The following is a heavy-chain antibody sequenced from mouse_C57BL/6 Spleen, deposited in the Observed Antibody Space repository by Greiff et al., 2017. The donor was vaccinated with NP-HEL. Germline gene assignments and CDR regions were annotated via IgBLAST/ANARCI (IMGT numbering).Heavy chain of an antibody. D-gene: IGHD2-1*01. J-gene: IGHJ2*01. CDR3: AREGNYDRYFDY. CDR2: INYDGSST. V-gene: IGHV5-16*01. Sequence: EVKLVESEGGLVQPGSSMKLSCTASGFTFSDYYMAWVRQVPEKGLEWVANINYDGSSTYYLDSLKSRFIISRDNAKNILYLQMSSLKSEDTATYYCAREGNYDRYFDYWGQGTTLTVSS. CDR1: GFTFSDYY.